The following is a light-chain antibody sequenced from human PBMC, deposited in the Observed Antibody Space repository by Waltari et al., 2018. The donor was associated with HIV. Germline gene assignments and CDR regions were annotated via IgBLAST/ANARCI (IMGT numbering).Light chain of an antibody. CDR2: EVT. CDR1: QSPLHSDGKTY. J-gene: IGKJ2*01. V-gene: IGKV2D-29*01. CDR3: MQSIQRLYT. Sequence: GMTQTPLSLAVTPGRSASCACRAVQSPLHSDGKTYLYWYLLKSGQPPQLLIYEVTNRFSGVPHRFSGSGSGTNFTLRISRVEAHDAGTYYCMQSIQRLYTFGQG.